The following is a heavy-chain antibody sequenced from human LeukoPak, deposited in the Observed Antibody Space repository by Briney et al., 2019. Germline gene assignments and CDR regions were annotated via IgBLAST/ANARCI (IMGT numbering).Heavy chain of an antibody. J-gene: IGHJ4*02. CDR3: AKDVVGQKWLENY. V-gene: IGHV3-30*02. Sequence: GGSLRLSCVASGFTFSAYGMHWVRQAPGKGLEWVAFIQYEGSNKVYGDSVKGRFAISRDNSKNTLYLQMNSLRPEDTAVYHCAKDVVGQKWLENYWGQGTRVTVSS. CDR1: GFTFSAYG. D-gene: IGHD6-19*01. CDR2: IQYEGSNK.